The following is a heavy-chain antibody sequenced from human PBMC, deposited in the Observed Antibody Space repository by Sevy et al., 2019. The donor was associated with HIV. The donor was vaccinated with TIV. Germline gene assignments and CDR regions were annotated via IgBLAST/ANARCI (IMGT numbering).Heavy chain of an antibody. CDR1: GFNIRAHW. Sequence: GGSLRLSCAASGFNIRAHWMLWVRQAPGKGLEWVANIKQDGSVKYYVDSVKGRFTISRDNARNLLYLQMNSLRVEDTALYYCVRAIAADGSFWGQGTLVTVSS. CDR3: VRAIAADGSF. D-gene: IGHD6-13*01. CDR2: IKQDGSVK. J-gene: IGHJ4*02. V-gene: IGHV3-7*01.